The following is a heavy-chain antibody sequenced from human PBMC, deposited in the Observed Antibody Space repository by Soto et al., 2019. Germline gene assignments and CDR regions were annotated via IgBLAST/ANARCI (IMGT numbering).Heavy chain of an antibody. Sequence: QVQLQESGPGLVKPSETLSLTCTVSGGSISSYYWSWIRQPPGKGLEWIGYIYYSGSTNYNPSLKSRVTISVDTSKNQFSLKLSSVTAADTAVYYCARLRGGAAPLDYWGQGTLVTVSS. CDR2: IYYSGST. V-gene: IGHV4-59*01. CDR1: GGSISSYY. J-gene: IGHJ4*02. CDR3: ARLRGGAAPLDY. D-gene: IGHD6-6*01.